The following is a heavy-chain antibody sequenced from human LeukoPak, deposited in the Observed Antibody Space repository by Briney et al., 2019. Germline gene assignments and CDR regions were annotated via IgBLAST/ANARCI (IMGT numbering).Heavy chain of an antibody. CDR1: GFTFNNYP. CDR3: AKERLQYGPGYMDV. Sequence: AGGSLRLSCAASGFTFNNYPMSWVRQAPGKGLEWVSGISGSGGGTNYADSVKGRFTISRDNSKNTLYLQMHSLRAEDTVVYYCAKERLQYGPGYMDVWGRGTTVTVSS. V-gene: IGHV3-23*01. D-gene: IGHD5-24*01. CDR2: ISGSGGGT. J-gene: IGHJ6*03.